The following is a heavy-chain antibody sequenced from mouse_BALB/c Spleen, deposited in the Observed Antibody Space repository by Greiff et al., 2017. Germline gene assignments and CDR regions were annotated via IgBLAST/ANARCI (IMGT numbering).Heavy chain of an antibody. CDR1: GFSLTSYG. CDR3: ARNWKEFTTAYWYFDV. D-gene: IGHD1-2*01. J-gene: IGHJ1*01. Sequence: VQLQQSGPGLVQPSQSLSITCTVSGFSLTSYGVHWVRQSPGKGLEWLGVIWSGGSTDYNAAFISRLSISKDNSKSQVFFKMNRLQANDTAIYYCARNWKEFTTAYWYFDVWGAGTTVTVSS. CDR2: IWSGGST. V-gene: IGHV2-2*02.